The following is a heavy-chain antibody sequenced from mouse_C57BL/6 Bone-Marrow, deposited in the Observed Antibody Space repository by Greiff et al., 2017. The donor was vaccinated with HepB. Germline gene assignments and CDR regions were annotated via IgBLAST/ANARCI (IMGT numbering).Heavy chain of an antibody. CDR1: GFTFSDYG. D-gene: IGHD1-1*01. CDR2: ISSGSSTI. V-gene: IGHV5-17*01. CDR3: ARGDTTVVAPFAY. Sequence: EVQLVESGGGLVKPGGSLKLSCAASGFTFSDYGMHWVRQAPEKGLEWVAYISSGSSTIYYADTVKGRFTISRDNAKNTLFLQMTSLRSEDTAMYYCARGDTTVVAPFAYWGQGTLVTVSA. J-gene: IGHJ3*01.